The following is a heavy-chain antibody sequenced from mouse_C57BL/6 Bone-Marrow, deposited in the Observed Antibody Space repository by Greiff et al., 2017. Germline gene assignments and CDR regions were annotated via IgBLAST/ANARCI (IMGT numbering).Heavy chain of an antibody. D-gene: IGHD1-1*01. CDR3: ARWGYGSSYWYFDV. CDR2: INPSNGGT. J-gene: IGHJ1*03. CDR1: GYTFTSYW. V-gene: IGHV1-53*01. Sequence: QVQLQQPGTELVKPGASVKLSCKASGYTFTSYWMHWVKQRPGQGLEWIGNINPSNGGTNYNEKFKSKATLTVDKSSSTAYMQRSSLTSEDSAVYYCARWGYGSSYWYFDVWGTGTTVTVSS.